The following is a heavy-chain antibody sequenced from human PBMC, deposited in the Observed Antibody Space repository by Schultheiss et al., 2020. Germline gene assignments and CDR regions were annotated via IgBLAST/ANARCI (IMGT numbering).Heavy chain of an antibody. CDR2: IYHSGST. Sequence: SETLSLTCAVSGGSISSSNWWSWVRQPPGKGLEWIGEIYHSGSTNYNPSLKSRVTISVDKSKNQFSLKLSSVTAADTAVYYCARDLGGYSGYDPGYYFDYWGQGTLVTVSS. CDR1: GGSISSSNW. V-gene: IGHV4-4*02. D-gene: IGHD5-12*01. CDR3: ARDLGGYSGYDPGYYFDY. J-gene: IGHJ4*02.